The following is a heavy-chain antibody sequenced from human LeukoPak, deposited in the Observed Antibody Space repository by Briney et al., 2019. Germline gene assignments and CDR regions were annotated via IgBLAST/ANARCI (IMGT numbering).Heavy chain of an antibody. CDR2: IYSSGST. V-gene: IGHV4-59*12. D-gene: IGHD2-21*02. J-gene: IGHJ2*01. CDR1: GGSISSYY. CDR3: ARSPHIVVVTAPYWYFDL. Sequence: PSETLSLTCTVSGGSISSYYWSWIRQPPGKGLEWIGYIYSSGSTNYNPSLKTRVTISVDTSKNQFSLKLSSVTAADTAVYYCARSPHIVVVTAPYWYFDLWGRGTLVTVSS.